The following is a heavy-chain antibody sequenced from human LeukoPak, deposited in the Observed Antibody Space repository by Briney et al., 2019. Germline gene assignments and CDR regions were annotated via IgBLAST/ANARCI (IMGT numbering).Heavy chain of an antibody. D-gene: IGHD2-2*01. V-gene: IGHV4-34*01. J-gene: IGHJ4*02. Sequence: SETLSLTCAVYGGSFSGYYWSWLRQRPGKGLEGIGEINHSGSTNYNPSLKSRVTISVDTSKNQFSLKLSSVTAADTAVYYCATNDCSSTSCPDDYWGQGTLATVSS. CDR3: ATNDCSSTSCPDDY. CDR1: GGSFSGYY. CDR2: INHSGST.